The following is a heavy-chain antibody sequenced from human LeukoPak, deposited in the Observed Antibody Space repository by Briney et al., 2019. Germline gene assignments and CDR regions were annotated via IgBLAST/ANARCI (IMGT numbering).Heavy chain of an antibody. CDR1: GGTFSSYA. V-gene: IGHV1-69*05. CDR2: IIPIFGTA. J-gene: IGHJ4*02. Sequence: ASVKVSCKASGGTFSSYAISWVRQAPGQGLEWMGRIIPIFGTANYAQKFQGRVTITTGESTSTAYMELSSPRSEDTAVYYCARGYYGSGSYGYWGQGTLVTVSS. CDR3: ARGYYGSGSYGY. D-gene: IGHD3-10*01.